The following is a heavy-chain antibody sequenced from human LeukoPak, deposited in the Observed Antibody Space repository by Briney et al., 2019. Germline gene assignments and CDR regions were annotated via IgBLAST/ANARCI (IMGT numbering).Heavy chain of an antibody. V-gene: IGHV4-61*02. D-gene: IGHD6-19*01. Sequence: SETLSLTCTVSGGSISSGSYYWSWIRQPAGKGLEWIGRIYTSGSTNYNPSLKSRVTISVDTSKNQFSLKLSSVTAADTAVYYCARDRSIAVAGNYYYYMDVWGKGTTVTVS. CDR3: ARDRSIAVAGNYYYYMDV. CDR2: IYTSGST. J-gene: IGHJ6*03. CDR1: GGSISSGSYY.